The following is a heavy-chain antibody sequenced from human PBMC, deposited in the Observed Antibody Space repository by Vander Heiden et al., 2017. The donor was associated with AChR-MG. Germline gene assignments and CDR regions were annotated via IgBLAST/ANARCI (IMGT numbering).Heavy chain of an antibody. D-gene: IGHD6-13*01. V-gene: IGHV1-46*01. J-gene: IGHJ4*02. CDR2: INPSGGST. CDR3: AREADGIVDY. CDR1: PAA. Sequence: QVQLVQSGAEVKKPGASPAAICTGCDKPPGQGLEWMGIINPSGGSTSYAQKLQGRVTMTRDTSTSTVYMERSRLRSEDTAVYYCAREADGIVDYWGQGTLVTVSS.